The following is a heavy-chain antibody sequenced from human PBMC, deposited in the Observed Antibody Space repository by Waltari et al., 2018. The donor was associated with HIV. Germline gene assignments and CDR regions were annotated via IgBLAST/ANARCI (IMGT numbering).Heavy chain of an antibody. CDR3: ATFPINDHSNKRLGY. CDR1: GFTFSRYW. J-gene: IGHJ4*02. Sequence: VQLVESGGGLVQPGGSLRLSCAASGFTFSRYWMPWVRQAPGKGLVWVSRINSDGSSTTYADSVKGRFTISRDNAKNTLYLQMNSLRDEDTAVYYCATFPINDHSNKRLGYWGQGTLVTVSS. CDR2: INSDGSST. V-gene: IGHV3-74*01. D-gene: IGHD4-4*01.